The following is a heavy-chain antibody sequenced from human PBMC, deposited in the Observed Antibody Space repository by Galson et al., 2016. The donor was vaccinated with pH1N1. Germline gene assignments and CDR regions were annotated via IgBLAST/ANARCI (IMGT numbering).Heavy chain of an antibody. Sequence: SETLSLTCSVSGASISSHYWSWIRQSAGKGLEWIGRLYTSGSAKYNPSLKSRVTISLETSTNQVSLKLTSLTPADSARYYFAGGRGVQEWQSHYFDSWGPGTLVTVSS. V-gene: IGHV4-4*07. CDR1: GASISSHY. CDR2: LYTSGSA. J-gene: IGHJ4*02. D-gene: IGHD3-3*01. CDR3: AGGRGVQEWQSHYFDS.